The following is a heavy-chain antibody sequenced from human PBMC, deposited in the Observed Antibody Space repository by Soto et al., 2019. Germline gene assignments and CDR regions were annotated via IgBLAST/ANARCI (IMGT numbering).Heavy chain of an antibody. J-gene: IGHJ5*02. CDR3: ARGYSTVTTYWFDP. Sequence: SDTLCLTCTVSGGSVSSGSYYWSWIRQPPGKGLAWIGYIYYSGSTNYNPSLKSRVTISVDTSKNQFSLKLSSVTAADTAVYYCARGYSTVTTYWFDPWGQGPLVTVSS. D-gene: IGHD4-17*01. V-gene: IGHV4-61*01. CDR1: GGSVSSGSYY. CDR2: IYYSGST.